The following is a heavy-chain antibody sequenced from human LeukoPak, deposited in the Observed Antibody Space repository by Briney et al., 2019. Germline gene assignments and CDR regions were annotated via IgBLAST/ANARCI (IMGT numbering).Heavy chain of an antibody. D-gene: IGHD5-18*01. V-gene: IGHV3-23*01. J-gene: IGHJ4*02. CDR3: AKQKRTEIQLWLRPLDY. Sequence: GASFAVSSAAAGVTFSSYAMSGGRQTPRKKLEWVSAISGSGGSTYYADSVKGRFTISRDNSKSTLYLQMNSLRAEDTAVYYCAKQKRTEIQLWLRPLDYWGQGTLVTVSS. CDR1: GVTFSSYA. CDR2: ISGSGGST.